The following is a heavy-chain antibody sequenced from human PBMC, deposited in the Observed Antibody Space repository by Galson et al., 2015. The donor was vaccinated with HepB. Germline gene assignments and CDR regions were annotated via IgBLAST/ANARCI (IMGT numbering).Heavy chain of an antibody. CDR3: ARLYGYRRGVTTFAFDI. V-gene: IGHV5-51*01. D-gene: IGHD4-17*01. Sequence: QSGAEVKKPGESLKISCKGSGYSFTTYRIAWLRQMPGKGLEWMGIISPSDSDTRYSPSFQGQVSISADKSISTAYLQWSSLKASDTAMYFCARLYGYRRGVTTFAFDIWGQGTMVTVSS. CDR2: ISPSDSDT. J-gene: IGHJ3*02. CDR1: GYSFTTYR.